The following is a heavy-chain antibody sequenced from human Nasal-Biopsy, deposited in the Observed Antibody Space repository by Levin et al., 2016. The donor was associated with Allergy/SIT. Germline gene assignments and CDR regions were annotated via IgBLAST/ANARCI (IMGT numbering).Heavy chain of an antibody. Sequence: GGSLRLSCAASGFSFSAYAMHWVRQTPGKGLERVAVIWWDGSLQDYADSVKGRFTISRDNSNNTVYLQMNSLRAEDTAVYYCCRDGYNYWGYSYFDSWGQGTRVTVSS. CDR1: GFSFSAYA. V-gene: IGHV3-33*01. J-gene: IGHJ4*02. CDR2: IWWDGSLQ. D-gene: IGHD5-24*01. CDR3: CRDGYNYWGYSYFDS.